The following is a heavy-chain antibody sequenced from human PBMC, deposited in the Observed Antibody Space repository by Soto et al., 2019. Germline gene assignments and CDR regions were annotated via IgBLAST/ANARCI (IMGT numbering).Heavy chain of an antibody. Sequence: SETLSLTCTVSGGSISGYYWTWIRQPPGKGLEWIGYVYYSGNTNYKPSLKSRVTISVDTSKNQFSLKVSSVTAADTAVYYCAREVSLTTAGVFYYYMDVWGKGTTVTVSS. CDR3: AREVSLTTAGVFYYYMDV. V-gene: IGHV4-59*01. J-gene: IGHJ6*03. D-gene: IGHD4-4*01. CDR2: VYYSGNT. CDR1: GGSISGYY.